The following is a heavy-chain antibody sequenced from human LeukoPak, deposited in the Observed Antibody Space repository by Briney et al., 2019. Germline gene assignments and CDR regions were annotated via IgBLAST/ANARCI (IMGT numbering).Heavy chain of an antibody. CDR2: INHSGSA. D-gene: IGHD3-10*01. CDR1: GGSFSGYL. J-gene: IGHJ5*02. V-gene: IGHV4-34*01. CDR3: AGGPRESYYNWFGP. Sequence: SETLSLTCGVYGGSFSGYLWNWIRQPPGKDLEWLGEINHSGSAKYHPSLKSRVTISVDTSKNQVSLSLSSVTAADTAVYYCAGGPRESYYNWFGPWGQGTLVTVSS.